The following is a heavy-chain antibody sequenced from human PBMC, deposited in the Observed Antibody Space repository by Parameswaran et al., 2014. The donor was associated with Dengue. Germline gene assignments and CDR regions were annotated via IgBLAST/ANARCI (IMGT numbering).Heavy chain of an antibody. Sequence: VRQMPGKGLEWVANIKQDGSEKYYVDSVKGRFTISRDNAKNSLYLQMNSLRAEDTAVYYCARDLNGGYDYVWGSHPFNYHYYYGMDVWGQGTMVTVSS. D-gene: IGHD3-16*01. CDR3: ARDLNGGYDYVWGSHPFNYHYYYGMDV. V-gene: IGHV3-7*05. CDR2: IKQDGSEK. J-gene: IGHJ6*02.